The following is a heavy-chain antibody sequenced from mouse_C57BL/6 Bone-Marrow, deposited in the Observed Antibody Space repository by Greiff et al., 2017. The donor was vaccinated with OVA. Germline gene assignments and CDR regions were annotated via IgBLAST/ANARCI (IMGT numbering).Heavy chain of an antibody. CDR1: GYAFTNYL. J-gene: IGHJ3*01. CDR3: AVQLRLRGAY. CDR2: INPGSGGT. D-gene: IGHD3-2*02. V-gene: IGHV1-54*01. Sequence: QVQLQQSGAELVRPGTSVKVSCKASGYAFTNYLIEWVKQRPGQGLEWIGVINPGSGGTNYNEKFKGKATLTADKSSSTAYMQLSSLTSEDSAVYFCAVQLRLRGAYWGQGTLVTVSA.